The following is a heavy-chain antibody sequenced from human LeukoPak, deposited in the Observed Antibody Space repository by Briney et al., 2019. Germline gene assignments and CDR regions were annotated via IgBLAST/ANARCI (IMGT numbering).Heavy chain of an antibody. V-gene: IGHV3-11*04. CDR1: GFIFSDYY. Sequence: PGGSLRLSCAASGFIFSDYYMNYLRQAPGKGLEWVSSIRTSGTSVYYADSVKGRFTIFRDNTRNSLYLQMNNLRAEDTAVYYCARGGRLFAPRIDYWGQGTRVTVSS. CDR3: ARGGRLFAPRIDY. D-gene: IGHD6-25*01. J-gene: IGHJ4*02. CDR2: IRTSGTSV.